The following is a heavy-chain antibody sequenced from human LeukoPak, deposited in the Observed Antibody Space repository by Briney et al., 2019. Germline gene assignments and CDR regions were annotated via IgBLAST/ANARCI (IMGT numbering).Heavy chain of an antibody. J-gene: IGHJ4*02. V-gene: IGHV3-21*01. Sequence: GGSLRLSCAASGFTFSSYSMNWVRQAPGKGLEWVSSISSSSSYIYYADSVKGRFTISRDNAKNSLYLQMNSLRAEDTAVYYCASNRIAVTDYWGQGTLVTVSS. D-gene: IGHD6-19*01. CDR2: ISSSSSYI. CDR1: GFTFSSYS. CDR3: ASNRIAVTDY.